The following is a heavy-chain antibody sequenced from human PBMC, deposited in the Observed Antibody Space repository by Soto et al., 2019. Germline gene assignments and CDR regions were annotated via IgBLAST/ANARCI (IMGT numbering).Heavy chain of an antibody. D-gene: IGHD3-3*01. J-gene: IGHJ6*02. Sequence: GESLKISCQASGYTFSAFWITWVRQMPGKGLEWMATIDPRDSYSNYSLSFQGHVTISADKSIGSAYLHWSTLEASDTAIYYCARLSPGFCSQATLQQYFRKGVWGQGTTVTVSS. V-gene: IGHV5-10-1*01. CDR2: IDPRDSYS. CDR1: GYTFSAFW. CDR3: ARLSPGFCSQATLQQYFRKGV.